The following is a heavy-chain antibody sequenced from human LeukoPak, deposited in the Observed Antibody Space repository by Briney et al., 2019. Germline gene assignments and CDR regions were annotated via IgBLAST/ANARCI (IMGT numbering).Heavy chain of an antibody. CDR3: AKDARGNSGSYYDS. J-gene: IGHJ4*02. Sequence: GGSLRLSCAASGFTFSSYAMSWVRQAPGKGLEWVSAISGSGGSTYYADSVKGRFTISRDNSKNTLYLQMNTLRAEDTAVYFCAKDARGNSGSYYDSWGQGILVTVSS. V-gene: IGHV3-23*01. CDR2: ISGSGGST. CDR1: GFTFSSYA. D-gene: IGHD3-10*01.